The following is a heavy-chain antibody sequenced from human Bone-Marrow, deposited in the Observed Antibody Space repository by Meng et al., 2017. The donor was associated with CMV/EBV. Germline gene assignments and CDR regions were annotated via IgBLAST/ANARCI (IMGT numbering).Heavy chain of an antibody. D-gene: IGHD3-10*01. CDR2: ISSSSTYI. CDR3: AGELSTGLPDY. V-gene: IGHV3-21*01. CDR1: GFTFSSYS. J-gene: IGHJ4*02. Sequence: GESLKISCAASGFTFSSYSMDWVRQAPGKGLEWVSSISSSSTYIYYADSVKGRFTISRDNAEDSLYLQINSLRTEDTAVYYCAGELSTGLPDYWGQGSLVTVSS.